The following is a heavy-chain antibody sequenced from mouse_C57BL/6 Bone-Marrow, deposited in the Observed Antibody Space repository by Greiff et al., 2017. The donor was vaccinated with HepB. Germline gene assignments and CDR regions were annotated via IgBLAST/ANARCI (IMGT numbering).Heavy chain of an antibody. D-gene: IGHD1-1*01. V-gene: IGHV1-64*01. Sequence: QVQLQQPGAELVKPGASVKLSCKASGYTFTSYWMHWVKQRPGQGLEWIGMIHPNSGSTNYNEKFKSKATLTVDKSSSTAYMQLSSLTSEDSAVYYGARPDYYGSRYWFAYWGQGTLVTVSA. CDR3: ARPDYYGSRYWFAY. CDR1: GYTFTSYW. CDR2: IHPNSGST. J-gene: IGHJ3*01.